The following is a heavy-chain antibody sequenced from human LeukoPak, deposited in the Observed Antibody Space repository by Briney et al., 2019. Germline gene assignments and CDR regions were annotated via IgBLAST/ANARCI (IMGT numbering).Heavy chain of an antibody. Sequence: SETLSLTCTVSGGSISNYYWSWIRQPPGKGLEFIGYIYYSGRADYNPSLKSRVTISVDTSKNHFSLKLTSVTAADTAVYYCARDGYNSRSGAFDIWGQGTMVTVSS. D-gene: IGHD5-24*01. V-gene: IGHV4-59*01. J-gene: IGHJ3*02. CDR2: IYYSGRA. CDR1: GGSISNYY. CDR3: ARDGYNSRSGAFDI.